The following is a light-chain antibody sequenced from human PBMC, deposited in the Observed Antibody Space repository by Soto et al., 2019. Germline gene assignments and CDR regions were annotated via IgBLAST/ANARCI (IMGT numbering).Light chain of an antibody. CDR1: SSDVGGYNY. CDR2: EVS. V-gene: IGLV2-14*01. J-gene: IGLJ1*01. CDR3: SSYTTSSTLV. Sequence: QSVLTQPASVSASPGQSITISCTGTSSDVGGYNYVSWYQQRPGKAPKLLIYEVSDRPSGVSNRFSGSKSGNTASLTISGFQAEDEADYYCSSYTTSSTLVFATGTKVTVL.